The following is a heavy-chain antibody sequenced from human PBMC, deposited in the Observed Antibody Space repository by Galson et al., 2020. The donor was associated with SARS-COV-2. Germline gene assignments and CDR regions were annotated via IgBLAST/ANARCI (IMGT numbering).Heavy chain of an antibody. CDR2: ISYDGSNK. V-gene: IGHV3-30*04. CDR1: GFTFSSYA. CDR3: ARAPGAYMDV. Sequence: GSLRLSCAASGFTFSSYAMHWVRQAPGKGLEWVAVISYDGSNKYYADSVKGRFTISRDNSKNTLYLQMNSLRAEDTAVYYCARAPGAYMDVWGKGTTVTVSS. D-gene: IGHD1-26*01. J-gene: IGHJ6*03.